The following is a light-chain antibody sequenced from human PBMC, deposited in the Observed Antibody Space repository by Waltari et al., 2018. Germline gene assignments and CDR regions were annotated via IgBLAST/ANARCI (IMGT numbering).Light chain of an antibody. V-gene: IGKV3-11*01. Sequence: EIVLTQSPATLSLSPGEGATLSCRASQSISSYLAWYQQKRGQAPRLLIYDASHRATGIPARFSGSGSGTDFTLTISNVEPEDFAVYYCQQRSTWPPYTFGQGTKLEIK. CDR2: DAS. CDR3: QQRSTWPPYT. J-gene: IGKJ2*01. CDR1: QSISSY.